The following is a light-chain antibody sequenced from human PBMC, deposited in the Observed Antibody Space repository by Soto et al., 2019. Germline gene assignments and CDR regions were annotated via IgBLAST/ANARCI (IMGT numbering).Light chain of an antibody. CDR1: SGDVGRYNF. J-gene: IGLJ1*01. V-gene: IGLV2-11*01. Sequence: QSALTQPRSVSGSPGQSVTISCTGTSGDVGRYNFVSWYQRHPGKAPKLMIYDVTKRPSGVPDRFSGSKSGNTASLTISGLQAEDEADYFCCSYAGAYAYVFGTGTKLTVL. CDR2: DVT. CDR3: CSYAGAYAYV.